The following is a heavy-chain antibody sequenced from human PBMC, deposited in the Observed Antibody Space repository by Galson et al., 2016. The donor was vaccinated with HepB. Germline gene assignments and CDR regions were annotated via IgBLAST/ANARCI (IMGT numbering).Heavy chain of an antibody. J-gene: IGHJ5*02. CDR3: ARVVRGLGPSGFDP. CDR1: GFTFTSYW. V-gene: IGHV3-7*03. CDR2: INGDGSET. Sequence: SLRLSCAASGFTFTSYWMTWVRQAPGKGLEWVANINGDGSETYYVDSLKGRFTMSRDNAKNSVYLQMNSLRAEDSAVYYCARVVRGLGPSGFDPWGQGTLVTVSS. D-gene: IGHD3-10*02.